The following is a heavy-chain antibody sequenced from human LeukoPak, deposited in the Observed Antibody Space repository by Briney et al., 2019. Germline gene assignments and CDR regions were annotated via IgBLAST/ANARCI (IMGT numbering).Heavy chain of an antibody. Sequence: GGSLRLSCAASAFTVTKKYMIWVRQAPGKGLEWVAVIWYDGSNKYYADSVKGRFTISRDNSKNTLYLQMNSLRAEDTAVYYCAKEPYDSSGYSYYYMDVWGKGTTVTVSS. D-gene: IGHD3-22*01. V-gene: IGHV3-33*06. J-gene: IGHJ6*03. CDR3: AKEPYDSSGYSYYYMDV. CDR2: IWYDGSNK. CDR1: AFTVTKKY.